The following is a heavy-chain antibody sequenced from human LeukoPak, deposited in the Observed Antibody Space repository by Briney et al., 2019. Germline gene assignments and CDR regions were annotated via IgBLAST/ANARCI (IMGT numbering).Heavy chain of an antibody. CDR2: IYNSGNT. CDR3: ARESFDSSGYYVFDY. J-gene: IGHJ4*02. CDR1: GASISTNY. D-gene: IGHD3-22*01. Sequence: SETLSLTCSVSGASISTNYWSWIRQPAGKGLEWIGRIYNSGNTNYSPSLESRVTMSADTSKNHFSLRLTSVTAADTAVYYCARESFDSSGYYVFDYRGQGRLVTVSS. V-gene: IGHV4-4*07.